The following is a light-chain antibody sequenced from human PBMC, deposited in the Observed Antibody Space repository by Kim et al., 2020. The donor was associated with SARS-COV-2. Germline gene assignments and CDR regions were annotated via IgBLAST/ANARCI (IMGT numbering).Light chain of an antibody. CDR1: QSISSY. V-gene: IGKV1-39*01. CDR3: QQSYSTPRT. J-gene: IGKJ4*01. Sequence: DIQMTQSPFSLSASVGYRVTITCRASQSISSYLNWYQQKPGKAPKLLIYAASSLQSGVPSRFSGSASGTDFTLTISSLQPEDFSTYYCQQSYSTPRTFGGGTKVYIK. CDR2: AAS.